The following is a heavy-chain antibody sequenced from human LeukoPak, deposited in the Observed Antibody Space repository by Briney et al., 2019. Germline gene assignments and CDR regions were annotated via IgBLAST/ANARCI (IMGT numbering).Heavy chain of an antibody. CDR2: IYYSGST. D-gene: IGHD5-18*01. J-gene: IGHJ4*02. Sequence: NPSETLSLTCTVSGGSISSSSYYWGWIRQPPGKGLEWIGSIYYSGSTNYSPSLKSRVTISVDTSKNQFSLKLSSVTAADTAVYYCARNSSGTANTRGFDYWGQGTLVTVSS. CDR1: GGSISSSSYY. CDR3: ARNSSGTANTRGFDY. V-gene: IGHV4-39*07.